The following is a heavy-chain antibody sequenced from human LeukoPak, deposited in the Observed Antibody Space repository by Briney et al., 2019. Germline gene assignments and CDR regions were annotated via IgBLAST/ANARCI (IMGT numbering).Heavy chain of an antibody. CDR1: GFDFRSYS. D-gene: IGHD5-12*01. V-gene: IGHV3-48*01. CDR3: ARQSGSAYAFDI. J-gene: IGHJ3*02. Sequence: PGGSLRLSCAASGFDFRSYSMNWVRQAPGKGLEWVSYISSLSGTTYYADSVKGRFTISRDNSKNTLYLQMNCLRTEDTAVYYCARQSGSAYAFDIWGQGTVVTVSS. CDR2: ISSLSGTT.